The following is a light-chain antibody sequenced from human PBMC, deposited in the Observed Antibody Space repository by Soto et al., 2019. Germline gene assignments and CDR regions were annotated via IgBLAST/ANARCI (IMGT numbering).Light chain of an antibody. CDR1: QSVSSY. CDR3: QQFNSYWT. J-gene: IGKJ1*01. V-gene: IGKV3-11*01. CDR2: EGS. Sequence: DIVLTQSPATLSLSPGQTATLSCRASQSVSSYLAWYQQKAGQAPRLLIYEGSNRATGIPTRFSGSGSGTEFTLTISSLQPDDFATYYCQQFNSYWTFGQGTKVDIK.